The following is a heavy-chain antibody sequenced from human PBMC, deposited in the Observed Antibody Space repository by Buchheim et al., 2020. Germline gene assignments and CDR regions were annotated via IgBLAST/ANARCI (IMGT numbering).Heavy chain of an antibody. Sequence: EVQLLESGGGLVQPGGSLRLSCAASGFTFSSYAMRWVRQAPGKGLEWVSAISGSGGSTYYADSVQGRFTISRDNSNNTLYLRMNSLRAEDTAVYYCVGSYGPINVNWYFDLWGRGTL. CDR2: ISGSGGST. D-gene: IGHD1-26*01. CDR1: GFTFSSYA. CDR3: VGSYGPINVNWYFDL. J-gene: IGHJ2*01. V-gene: IGHV3-23*01.